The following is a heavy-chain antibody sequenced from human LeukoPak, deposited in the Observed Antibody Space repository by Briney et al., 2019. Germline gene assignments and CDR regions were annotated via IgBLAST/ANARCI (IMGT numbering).Heavy chain of an antibody. CDR2: IYYSGST. J-gene: IGHJ4*02. D-gene: IGHD1-26*01. Sequence: SETLSLTCTVSGGSISSYYWSWIRQPPGKGLEWIGYIYYSGSTNYNPSLKSRVTISVDTSKNQFSLKLSSVTAADTAVYYCARDFRGSYGYWGQGTLVTVSS. V-gene: IGHV4-59*01. CDR1: GGSISSYY. CDR3: ARDFRGSYGY.